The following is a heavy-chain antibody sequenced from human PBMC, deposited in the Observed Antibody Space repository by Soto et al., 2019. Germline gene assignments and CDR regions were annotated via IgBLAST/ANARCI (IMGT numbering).Heavy chain of an antibody. Sequence: ASVKVSCTASGDTFTSYDINWVRQATGQGLEWMGWMNPNSGNTGYAQKFQGRVTMTRNTSISTAYMELSSLRSEDTAVYYCARVRYSGSFVDAFDIWGQGTMVTVSS. V-gene: IGHV1-8*01. CDR3: ARVRYSGSFVDAFDI. CDR2: MNPNSGNT. CDR1: GDTFTSYD. J-gene: IGHJ3*02. D-gene: IGHD1-26*01.